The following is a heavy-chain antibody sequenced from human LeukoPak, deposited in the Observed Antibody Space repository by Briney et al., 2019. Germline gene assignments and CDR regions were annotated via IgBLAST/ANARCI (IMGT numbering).Heavy chain of an antibody. CDR2: IYYSGST. D-gene: IGHD1-1*01. CDR3: ARTTRTGYFDY. CDR1: GGSISNYY. J-gene: IGHJ4*02. Sequence: SETLSLTCTVSGGSISNYYWSWIRQPPGKGLEWIGYIYYSGSTNYNPSLKSRVTISVDTSKNQFSLKLSSVTAADTAVYYCARTTRTGYFDYWGQGTLVTVSS. V-gene: IGHV4-59*01.